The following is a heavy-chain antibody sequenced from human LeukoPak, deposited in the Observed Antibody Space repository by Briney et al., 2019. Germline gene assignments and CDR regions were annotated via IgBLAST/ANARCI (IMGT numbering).Heavy chain of an antibody. V-gene: IGHV4-59*08. CDR2: IYYSGST. D-gene: IGHD1-26*01. CDR1: GGSISSYY. J-gene: IGHJ4*02. CDR3: ARLRGVGATILGSFRFDY. Sequence: SETLSLTCTVSGGSISSYYWSWIRQPPGKGLEWIGYIYYSGSTNYNPSLKSRVTISVDTSKNQFSLKLSSATAADTAVYYCARLRGVGATILGSFRFDYWGQGTLVTVSS.